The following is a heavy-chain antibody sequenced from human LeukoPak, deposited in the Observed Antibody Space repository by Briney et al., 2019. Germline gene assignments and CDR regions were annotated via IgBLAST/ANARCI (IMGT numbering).Heavy chain of an antibody. CDR3: ARDTYYYDSSGYYSPQGYYYGMDV. V-gene: IGHV3-30-3*01. CDR1: GFTFSSYA. J-gene: IGHJ6*02. CDR2: ISYDGSNK. Sequence: PGGSLRLSCAASGFTFSSYAMHWVRQAPGKGLEWVAVISYDGSNKYYADSVKGRFTISRDNSKNTLYLQMNSLRAEDTAVYYCARDTYYYDSSGYYSPQGYYYGMDVWGQGTTVTVSS. D-gene: IGHD3-22*01.